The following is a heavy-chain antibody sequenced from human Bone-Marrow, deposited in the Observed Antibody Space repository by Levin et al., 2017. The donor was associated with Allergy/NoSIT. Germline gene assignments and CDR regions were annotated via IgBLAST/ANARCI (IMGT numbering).Heavy chain of an antibody. J-gene: IGHJ4*02. D-gene: IGHD2-15*01. CDR3: ARERGVIVVVAALGGFDS. V-gene: IGHV1-46*01. CDR1: GYTFTNYY. Sequence: GGSLRLSCKTSGYTFTNYYLHWVRQAPGQGLEWMGIVNPTIGGTSYAQTFQGRVTMTSNTSTSPVYMELSSLRSEDTALYYCARERGVIVVVAALGGFDSWGQGTLVTVSS. CDR2: VNPTIGGT.